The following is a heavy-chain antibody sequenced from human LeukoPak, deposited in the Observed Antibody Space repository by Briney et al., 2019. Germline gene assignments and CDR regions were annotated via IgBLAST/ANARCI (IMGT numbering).Heavy chain of an antibody. Sequence: GGSLRLSCAASGFTFSSHSMGWVRQAPGKGLECVATIGLDGAQKDFVDSVKGRFTLSRDNAKNSLFLEMNRLRVEDTAVYYCARWRGLQSEFDCWGQGTLVAVSS. V-gene: IGHV3-7*01. J-gene: IGHJ4*02. CDR1: GFTFSSHS. CDR3: ARWRGLQSEFDC. CDR2: IGLDGAQK. D-gene: IGHD5-24*01.